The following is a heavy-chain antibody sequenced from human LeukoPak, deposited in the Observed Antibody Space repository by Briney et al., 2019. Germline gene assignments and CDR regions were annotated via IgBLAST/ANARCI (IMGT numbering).Heavy chain of an antibody. CDR3: ARAGVLQNWFDP. J-gene: IGHJ5*02. Sequence: ASVKVSCKASGGTFSSYAISWVRQAPGQGLEWMGWISAYNGNTNYAQKLQGRVTMTTDTSTSTAYMELRSLRSDDTAVYYCARAGVLQNWFDPWGQGTLVTVSS. CDR1: GGTFSSYA. CDR2: ISAYNGNT. D-gene: IGHD2-15*01. V-gene: IGHV1-18*01.